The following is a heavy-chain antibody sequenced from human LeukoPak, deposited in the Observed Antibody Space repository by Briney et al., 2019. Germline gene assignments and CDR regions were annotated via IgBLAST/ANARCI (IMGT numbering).Heavy chain of an antibody. CDR3: ARPPGHPRHYYYYGMDV. V-gene: IGHV1-69*04. Sequence: GSSVKVSCKASGGTFSSYAISWVRQAPGQGLEWMGRIIPILGIANYAQKFQGRVTITADKSTSTAYMELSSLRSEDTAVYYCARPPGHPRHYYYYGMDVWGQGTTVTVSS. CDR1: GGTFSSYA. J-gene: IGHJ6*02. CDR2: IIPILGIA.